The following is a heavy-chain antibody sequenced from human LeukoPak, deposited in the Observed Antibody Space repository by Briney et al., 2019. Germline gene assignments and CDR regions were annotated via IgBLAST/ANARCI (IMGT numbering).Heavy chain of an antibody. CDR2: ISGSGGST. J-gene: IGHJ4*02. CDR3: AKSANSQQQLVHFDS. CDR1: GFTFTNYA. Sequence: GGSLRLSCAASGFTFTNYAMSWVRQAPGKGLEWVSGISGSGGSTDYADSVKGRFTISRDNSKNTLYLQMNGLRVEDTAVYYCAKSANSQQQLVHFDSWGQGTLVIVSS. D-gene: IGHD6-13*01. V-gene: IGHV3-23*01.